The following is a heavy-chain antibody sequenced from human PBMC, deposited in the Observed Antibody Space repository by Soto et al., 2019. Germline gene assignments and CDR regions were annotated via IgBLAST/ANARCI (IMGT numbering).Heavy chain of an antibody. CDR3: ARDLYLSGGVGSSCFDY. J-gene: IGHJ4*02. Sequence: SETLSLTCTVSGGSISSGGYYWSWIRQHPGKGLEWIGYIYYSGSTYYNQSLKSRVTISVDTSKNQFSPKLSSVTAADTAVYYCARDLYLSGGVGSSCFDYAGQGRQVTVSS. CDR2: IYYSGST. CDR1: GGSISSGGYY. V-gene: IGHV4-31*03. D-gene: IGHD3-16*01.